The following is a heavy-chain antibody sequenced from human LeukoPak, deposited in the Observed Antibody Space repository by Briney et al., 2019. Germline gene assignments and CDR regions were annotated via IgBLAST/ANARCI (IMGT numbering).Heavy chain of an antibody. J-gene: IGHJ2*01. CDR3: ARDKDYDSSGYYYPYWYFDL. V-gene: IGHV4-59*01. D-gene: IGHD3-22*01. CDR2: IYYSGST. Sequence: SETLSLTCTVSGGSISSYYWSWIRQPPGKGLEWIGYIYYSGSTNYNPSLKSRVTISVDTSKSQFSLKLSSVTAADTAVYYCARDKDYDSSGYYYPYWYFDLWGRGTLVTVSS. CDR1: GGSISSYY.